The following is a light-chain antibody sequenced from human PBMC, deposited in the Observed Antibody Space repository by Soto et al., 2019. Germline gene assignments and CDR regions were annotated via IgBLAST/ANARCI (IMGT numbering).Light chain of an antibody. CDR2: END. Sequence: QSVLTQPPSVSAAPGQKVTISCSGTSSNIGNNYVSWYQQLPGTAPKLLIYENDKRPSGIPDRFSGYKSGTSATLGINGLQTGDEADYYCGTWDSSLGAVVFGGGTKVTVL. V-gene: IGLV1-51*02. J-gene: IGLJ2*01. CDR1: SSNIGNNY. CDR3: GTWDSSLGAVV.